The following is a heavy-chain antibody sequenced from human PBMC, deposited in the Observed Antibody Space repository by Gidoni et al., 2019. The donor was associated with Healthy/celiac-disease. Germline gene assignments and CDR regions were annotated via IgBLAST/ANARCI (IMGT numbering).Heavy chain of an antibody. CDR2: ISGSCGST. D-gene: IGHD1-26*01. J-gene: IGHJ4*02. Sequence: EVQLVESGGGLVQPGGSLRLSCAASGFTFSSYAMSCVRQAPGKGLEWVSAISGSCGSTYYADAVKGRFTISRDNSKNTLYLQMNSLRAEDTAVYYCAKTPRVIVGATHYFDYWGQGTLVTVSS. CDR1: GFTFSSYA. V-gene: IGHV3-23*04. CDR3: AKTPRVIVGATHYFDY.